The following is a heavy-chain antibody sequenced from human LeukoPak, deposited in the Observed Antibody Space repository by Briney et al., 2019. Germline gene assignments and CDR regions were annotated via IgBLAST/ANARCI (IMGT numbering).Heavy chain of an antibody. J-gene: IGHJ4*02. Sequence: PSETLSLTCTVSGGSISSRSYYWGWIRQPPGKGLEWIGYIYYSGSTNYNPSLKSRVTISVDTISLDMSKKQFSLKLSSVTAADTAVYFCARHQVYGSGSLYYFDYWGQGTLVTVSS. CDR1: GGSISSRSYY. CDR2: IYYSGST. CDR3: ARHQVYGSGSLYYFDY. D-gene: IGHD3-10*01. V-gene: IGHV4-61*05.